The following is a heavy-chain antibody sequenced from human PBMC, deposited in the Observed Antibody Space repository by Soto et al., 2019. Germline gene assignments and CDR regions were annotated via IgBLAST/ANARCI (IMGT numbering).Heavy chain of an antibody. Sequence: EVQLVESGGGLVQPGRSLRLSCAASGFTVSSNYMSWVRQAPGKGLEWVSVIYGDGRTYYADSVKGRFTISRDNTKNAVYLQMNSLRADDAAVYYCSRRIAVTGSSYFDPWGQGTLVTVSS. D-gene: IGHD6-19*01. CDR3: SRRIAVTGSSYFDP. CDR1: GFTVSSNY. CDR2: IYGDGRT. V-gene: IGHV3-66*01. J-gene: IGHJ4*02.